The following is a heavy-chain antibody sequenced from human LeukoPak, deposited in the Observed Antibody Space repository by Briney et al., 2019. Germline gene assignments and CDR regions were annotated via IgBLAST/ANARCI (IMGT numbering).Heavy chain of an antibody. D-gene: IGHD3-10*01. CDR1: GFTFSSYS. Sequence: QAGGSLRLSCAASGFTFSSYSMNWVRQAPGKGLEWVSVIYSGGSTYYADSVKGRFTISRDNSKNTLYLQMNSLRAEDTAVYYCAREILYYGSGSYYGYWGQGTLVTVSS. J-gene: IGHJ4*02. V-gene: IGHV3-66*01. CDR3: AREILYYGSGSYYGY. CDR2: IYSGGST.